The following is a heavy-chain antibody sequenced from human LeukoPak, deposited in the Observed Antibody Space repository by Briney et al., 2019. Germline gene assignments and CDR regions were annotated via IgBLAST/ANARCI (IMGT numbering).Heavy chain of an antibody. CDR1: GGSISSYY. CDR3: ARRPGYWYFDL. CDR2: IYYSGST. Sequence: SETLSLTCTVSGGSISSYYWSWIRQPPGEGLEWIGFIYYSGSTNQNPSLKSRVTMSVDTSKNQFSLKLSSVTAADTAVYYCARRPGYWYFDLWGRGTLVTVSS. D-gene: IGHD7-27*01. J-gene: IGHJ2*01. V-gene: IGHV4-59*08.